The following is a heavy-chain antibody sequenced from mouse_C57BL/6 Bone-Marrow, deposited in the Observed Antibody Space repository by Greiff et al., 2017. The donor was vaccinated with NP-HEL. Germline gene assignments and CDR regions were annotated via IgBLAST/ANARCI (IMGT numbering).Heavy chain of an antibody. CDR2: IRNKANGYTT. Sequence: EVMLVESGGGLVQPGGSLSLSCAASGFTFTDYYMSWVRQPPGKALEWLGFIRNKANGYTTEYSASVKGRFTISRDNSQSILYLQKNARGAENSATYYCARSWPSYGYGYYFDYWGQGTTLTVSS. V-gene: IGHV7-3*01. D-gene: IGHD2-9*01. CDR1: GFTFTDYY. CDR3: ARSWPSYGYGYYFDY. J-gene: IGHJ2*01.